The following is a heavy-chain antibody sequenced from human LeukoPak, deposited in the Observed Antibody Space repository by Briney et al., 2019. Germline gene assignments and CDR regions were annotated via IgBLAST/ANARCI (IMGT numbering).Heavy chain of an antibody. CDR2: ISSSSSYI. J-gene: IGHJ4*02. CDR3: ARRRRTGSGSYTDY. Sequence: GGSLRLSCAASGFTFSSYSMNWVPQAPGKGREWVSSISSSSSYIYYADSVKGRFTISRDNAKNSLYLQMNSLRAEDTAVYYCARRRRTGSGSYTDYWGQGTLVTVSS. V-gene: IGHV3-21*01. CDR1: GFTFSSYS. D-gene: IGHD3-10*01.